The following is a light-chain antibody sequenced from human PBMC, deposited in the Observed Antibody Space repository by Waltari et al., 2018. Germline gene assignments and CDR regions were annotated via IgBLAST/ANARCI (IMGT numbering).Light chain of an antibody. CDR2: KDS. CDR3: LSADSSGLVV. CDR1: ALPKKY. V-gene: IGLV3-16*01. Sequence: SYELTQPPSVSVSLGQMARIPCSGEALPKKYAYRYQQKPGQFPVLVIYKDSERPSGIPDRGSGSSSGTIVTLTIRRVQAEDEDDYYCLSADSSGLVVFGGGTKLTVL. J-gene: IGLJ2*01.